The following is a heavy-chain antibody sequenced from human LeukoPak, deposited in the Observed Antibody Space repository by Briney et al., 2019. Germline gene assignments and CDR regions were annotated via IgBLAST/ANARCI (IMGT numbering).Heavy chain of an antibody. J-gene: IGHJ4*02. CDR1: GFTFSSYS. Sequence: GGSLRLSCAASGFTFSSYSMNWVRQAPGKGLEWVSSISSSSYIYYADSVKGRFTISRDNAKNSLYLQMNSLRAEDTAVYYCAATMVRGVIIKGSDYWGQGTLVTVSS. CDR3: AATMVRGVIIKGSDY. CDR2: ISSSSYI. V-gene: IGHV3-21*01. D-gene: IGHD3-10*01.